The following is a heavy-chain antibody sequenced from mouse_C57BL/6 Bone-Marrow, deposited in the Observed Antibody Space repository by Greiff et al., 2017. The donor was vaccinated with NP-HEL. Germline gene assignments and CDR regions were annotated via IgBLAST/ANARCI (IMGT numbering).Heavy chain of an antibody. CDR3: TTVDGYGDWYFDV. V-gene: IGHV14-4*01. J-gene: IGHJ1*03. CDR1: GFNINDDY. CDR2: IDPENGDT. D-gene: IGHD2-2*01. Sequence: VHVKQSGAELVRPGASVKLSCTASGFNINDDYMHWVKQRPEQGLEWIGWIDPENGDTEYASKFQGKATITADTSSNTVYLQLSSLTSEDTAVYYCTTVDGYGDWYFDVWGTGTTVTVSS.